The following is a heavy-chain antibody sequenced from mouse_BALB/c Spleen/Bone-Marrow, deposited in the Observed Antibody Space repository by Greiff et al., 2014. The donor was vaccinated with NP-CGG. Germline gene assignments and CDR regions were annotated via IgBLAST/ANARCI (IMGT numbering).Heavy chain of an antibody. CDR1: GFNIKDTY. J-gene: IGHJ3*01. CDR3: ARDYGRTAWFAY. Sequence: VQLQQSGAELVKPGASVKLSYTASGFNIKDTYIHWMKQRPEQGLEWIGGIDPANGNTKYDPKFQGKATITADTSSNTAYLQLSSLTSEDTAVYYCARDYGRTAWFAYWGQGTLVTVSA. D-gene: IGHD1-1*01. V-gene: IGHV14-3*02. CDR2: IDPANGNT.